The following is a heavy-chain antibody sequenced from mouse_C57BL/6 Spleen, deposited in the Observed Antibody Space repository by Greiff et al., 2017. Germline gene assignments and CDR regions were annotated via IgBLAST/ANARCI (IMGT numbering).Heavy chain of an antibody. Sequence: QVQLQQSGAELVRPGASVKLSCKASGYTFTDYYINWVKQRPGQGLEWIARIYPGSGNTYYNEKFKGKATLTAEKSSSTAYMQLSSLTSEDSAVYFCARSTAQATFDYWGQGTTLTVSS. D-gene: IGHD3-2*02. CDR3: ARSTAQATFDY. J-gene: IGHJ2*01. CDR1: GYTFTDYY. V-gene: IGHV1-76*01. CDR2: IYPGSGNT.